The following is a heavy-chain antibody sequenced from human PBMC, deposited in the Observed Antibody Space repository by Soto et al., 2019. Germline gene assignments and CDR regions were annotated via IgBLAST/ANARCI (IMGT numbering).Heavy chain of an antibody. J-gene: IGHJ5*02. CDR1: GYTFADYY. Sequence: SVKVSCKASGYTFADYYIHWVRQAPGQGLEWMGWINPNSGGTNYEQEFQGRVTITRDTSSSTAYMTLSRLRSDDTAIYYCAKTSPYCGTTNCYVFDPWGQGTLVTVSS. CDR3: AKTSPYCGTTNCYVFDP. D-gene: IGHD2-2*01. V-gene: IGHV1-2*02. CDR2: INPNSGGT.